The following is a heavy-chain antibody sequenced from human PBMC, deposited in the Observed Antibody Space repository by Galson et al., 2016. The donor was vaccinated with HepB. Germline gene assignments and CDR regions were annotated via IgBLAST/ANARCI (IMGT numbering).Heavy chain of an antibody. CDR1: GGSINSGDYY. CDR2: IYYTGST. V-gene: IGHV4-30-4*01. D-gene: IGHD3-16*01. J-gene: IGHJ4*02. CDR3: ARGWGYDYVWGRRALDY. Sequence: LSLTCTVSGGSINSGDYYWSWIRQPPGKGLEWIGYIYYTGSTYYNPSLKSRVTISVDTSKNQFSLKLSSVTAADTAVYYCARGWGYDYVWGRRALDYWGQGTLVTVSS.